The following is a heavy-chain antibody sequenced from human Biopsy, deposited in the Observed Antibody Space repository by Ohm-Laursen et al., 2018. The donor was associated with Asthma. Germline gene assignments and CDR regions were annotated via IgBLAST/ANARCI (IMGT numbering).Heavy chain of an antibody. CDR1: GFTFRSYA. D-gene: IGHD6-6*01. J-gene: IGHJ4*02. CDR2: IFFDGSNK. CDR3: ARGKTWGRSYYFDY. Sequence: SLRLSCTASGFTFRSYAMHWVRQAPGKGLEWVAGIFFDGSNKYYADSVKGRFTISRDNSKDTLYLQVNSLRGDDTAVYYCARGKTWGRSYYFDYWGQGTLVTVSS. V-gene: IGHV3-30-3*01.